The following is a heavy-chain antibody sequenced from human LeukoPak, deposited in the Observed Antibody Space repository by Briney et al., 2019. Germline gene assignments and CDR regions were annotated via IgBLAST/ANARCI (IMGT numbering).Heavy chain of an antibody. CDR3: AKDRIDRPMVTDY. J-gene: IGHJ4*02. V-gene: IGHV3-23*01. CDR2: ISGSGGST. CDR1: GFTFSSYA. Sequence: PGGSLRLSCAASGFTFSSYAVAWVRQAPGKGLEWVSAISGSGGSTYYADSVKGRFTISRDNSKNTLYLQMNSLRAEDTAIYYCAKDRIDRPMVTDYWGQGTLVTVSS. D-gene: IGHD5-18*01.